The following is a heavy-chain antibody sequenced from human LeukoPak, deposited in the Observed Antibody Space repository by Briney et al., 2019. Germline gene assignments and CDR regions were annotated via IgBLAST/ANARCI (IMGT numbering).Heavy chain of an antibody. Sequence: PGGSLRLSCAASGFTVSSSFMSWVRQAPGRGLEGVSVLYSGGSTYSPDSVKGRFTISRDNSKNTLYLQMNSLRVEDTAVYYCARGGDASPFDCWGQGTMVTVSS. CDR3: ARGGDASPFDC. CDR2: LYSGGST. D-gene: IGHD2-21*01. J-gene: IGHJ4*02. V-gene: IGHV3-53*01. CDR1: GFTVSSSF.